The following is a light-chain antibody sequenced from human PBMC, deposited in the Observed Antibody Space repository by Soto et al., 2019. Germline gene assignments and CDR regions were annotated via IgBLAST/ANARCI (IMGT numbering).Light chain of an antibody. J-gene: IGKJ5*01. CDR2: KAS. CDR1: QNINSW. CDR3: QQYEIYPIT. Sequence: DIQMTQSPSTLSASVGDRVTITCRASQNINSWLAWYQQKPGKAPKLLIYKASSLGSGVPSRFSGSGSGTEFTLTISSLQPDDFAAYYCQQYEIYPITFGQGTRLEIK. V-gene: IGKV1-5*03.